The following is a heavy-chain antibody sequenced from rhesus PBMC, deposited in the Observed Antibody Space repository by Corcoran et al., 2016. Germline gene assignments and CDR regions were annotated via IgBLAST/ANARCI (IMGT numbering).Heavy chain of an antibody. V-gene: IGHV4S7*01. Sequence: QVQLQESGPGMVKPSETLSLTCAVSGGCISSGYGWSWSRQPPGKGLEWIGHIYGSIGSTYYNPSLKSRVTISKDTSKNQFSLKLSSVTAADTAVYYCARERESGLLYWGQGVLVTVSS. D-gene: IGHD2-2*01. J-gene: IGHJ4*01. CDR3: ARERESGLLY. CDR1: GGCISSGYG. CDR2: IYGSIGST.